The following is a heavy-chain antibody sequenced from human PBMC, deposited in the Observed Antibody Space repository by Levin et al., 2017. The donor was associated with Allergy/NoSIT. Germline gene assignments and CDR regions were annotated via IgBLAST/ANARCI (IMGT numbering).Heavy chain of an antibody. J-gene: IGHJ4*02. CDR3: ATVEGLFCSGVSCSYSFHY. CDR1: GGSISTDNW. Sequence: SETLSLTCAVSGGSISTDNWWSWIRQPPGKGLWLIGEIYRSGDTNHNPSLRSRVTMSVDKSKNHFSLKLSSLTAADPAVYYCATVEGLFCSGVSCSYSFHYWGQGALVTVSS. V-gene: IGHV4-4*02. D-gene: IGHD3-9*01. CDR2: IYRSGDT.